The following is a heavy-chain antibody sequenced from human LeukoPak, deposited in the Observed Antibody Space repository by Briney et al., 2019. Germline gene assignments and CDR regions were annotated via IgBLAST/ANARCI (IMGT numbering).Heavy chain of an antibody. CDR1: GFTFSSYA. V-gene: IGHV3-30-3*01. CDR2: ISYDGSNK. Sequence: GGSLRLSCAASGFTFSSYAMHWVRQAPGKGLEWVAVISYDGSNKYYADSVKGRFTISRDNSKNTLYLQMNSLRAEDTAVYYCARPAYTAAYDLWGQGAMVTVSS. J-gene: IGHJ3*01. CDR3: ARPAYTAAYDL. D-gene: IGHD3-16*01.